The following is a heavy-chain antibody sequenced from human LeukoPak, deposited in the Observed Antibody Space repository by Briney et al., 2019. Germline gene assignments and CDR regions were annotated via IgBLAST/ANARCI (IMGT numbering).Heavy chain of an antibody. D-gene: IGHD5-18*01. V-gene: IGHV4-59*12. J-gene: IGHJ4*02. CDR1: GGPIISYY. CDR2: IYYSGST. Sequence: SETLSLTCTVSGGPIISYYWSWIRQPPGKGLEWIGYIYYSGSTNYNPSLKSRVTISVDTSKNQFSLKLSSVTAADTAVYYCARDYQGGYGDKTVDYWGQGTLVTVSS. CDR3: ARDYQGGYGDKTVDY.